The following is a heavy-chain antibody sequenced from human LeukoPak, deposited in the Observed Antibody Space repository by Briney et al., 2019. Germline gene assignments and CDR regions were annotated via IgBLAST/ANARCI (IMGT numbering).Heavy chain of an antibody. J-gene: IGHJ4*02. CDR1: GFTFSNYA. V-gene: IGHV3-23*01. CDR2: IGGSGGSS. CDR3: TTDWGVVVTAPNYDLTGGDY. Sequence: GGSLRLSCSASGFTFSNYAMNWVRQAPGKGLEWVSAIGGSGGSSYYADSVKGRVTISRDNSKNTLYLQMNSLKTEDTAVYYCTTDWGVVVTAPNYDLTGGDYWGQGTLVTVSS. D-gene: IGHD2-21*02.